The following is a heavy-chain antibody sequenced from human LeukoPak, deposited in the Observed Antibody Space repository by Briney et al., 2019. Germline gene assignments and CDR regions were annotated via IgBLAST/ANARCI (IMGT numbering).Heavy chain of an antibody. CDR2: IYYSAST. Sequence: SETLSLTCTVSGGSISSHYWSWIRQPPGKGREWIGYIYYSASTNYNPSLKSRVTISVDTSKNQFSLKLSSVTAADTAVYYCARVRVGYYYYYMDVWGKGTTVTVSS. CDR3: ARVRVGYYYYYMDV. V-gene: IGHV4-59*11. CDR1: GGSISSHY. J-gene: IGHJ6*03.